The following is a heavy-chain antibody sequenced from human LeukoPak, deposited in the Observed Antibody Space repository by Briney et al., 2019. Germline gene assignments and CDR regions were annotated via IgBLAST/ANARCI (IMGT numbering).Heavy chain of an antibody. CDR3: ARNTAAIVLRYFYFYMDV. CDR1: GFAFHNYW. D-gene: IGHD2-2*02. CDR2: IKVDGSEE. Sequence: PGGSLRLSCAASGFAFHNYWMSWVRQAPGKGLEWVANIKVDGSEEYYVDSVKGRFTISRDNAKSSLYLQMNSLRAEDTAVHYCARNTAAIVLRYFYFYMDVWGKGTTVTVSS. J-gene: IGHJ6*03. V-gene: IGHV3-7*01.